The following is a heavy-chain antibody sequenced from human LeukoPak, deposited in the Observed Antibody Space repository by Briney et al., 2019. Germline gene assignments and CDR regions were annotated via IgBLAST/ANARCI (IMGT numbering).Heavy chain of an antibody. V-gene: IGHV3-30*02. CDR3: VKIGTSFDYYYYYMDV. CDR2: IRYDGSNK. J-gene: IGHJ6*03. CDR1: GFTFSSYG. Sequence: GGSLRLSCAASGFTFSSYGMHWVRQAPGKGLEWVAFIRYDGSNKYYADSVKGRFTISRDNSKNTLYLQMNSLRAEDTAVYYCVKIGTSFDYYYYYMDVWGKGTTVTISS. D-gene: IGHD3-16*01.